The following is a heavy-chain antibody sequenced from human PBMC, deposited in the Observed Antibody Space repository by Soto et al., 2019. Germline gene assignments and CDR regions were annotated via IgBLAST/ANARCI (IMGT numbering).Heavy chain of an antibody. CDR2: ISGSGYST. V-gene: IGHV3-23*01. CDR1: GFTFSSYA. Sequence: GGSLRLSCAASGFTFSSYAMSWVRQAPGKGLEWVSAISGSGYSTYYADSVKGRFNNSRDNSKNTLYLQMNSLRSEDTAVYYCAKSYSSSSLYYFDYWGQGTLVTVSS. D-gene: IGHD6-13*01. J-gene: IGHJ4*02. CDR3: AKSYSSSSLYYFDY.